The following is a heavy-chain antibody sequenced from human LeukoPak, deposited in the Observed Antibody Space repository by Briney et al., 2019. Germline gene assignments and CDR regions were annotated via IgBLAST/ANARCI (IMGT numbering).Heavy chain of an antibody. CDR1: GDSVSSSSAA. V-gene: IGHV6-1*01. J-gene: IGHJ4*02. D-gene: IGHD5-12*01. Sequence: SQTLSLTCAISGDSVSSSSAAWNWIRQSPSRGLEWLGRTYYRSKWYNDYAVSVKSRITINPDTSKNQFSLQLSSVTPEDTAVYYCSRMDIVATNYFDYWGQGTLVTVSS. CDR2: TYYRSKWYN. CDR3: SRMDIVATNYFDY.